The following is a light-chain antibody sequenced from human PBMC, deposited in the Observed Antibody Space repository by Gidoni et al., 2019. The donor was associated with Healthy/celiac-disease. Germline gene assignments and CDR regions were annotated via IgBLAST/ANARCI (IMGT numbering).Light chain of an antibody. CDR1: KLGDKY. V-gene: IGLV3-1*01. CDR2: QDS. J-gene: IGLJ2*01. CDR3: QAWESRTVV. Sequence: SYALPPPPSVSVPPGQTASITCSGDKLGDKYACWYQQKPGQSPVLVIYQDSKRPSGIPERFAGSNSGNTATLTISGTQAMDEADYYCQAWESRTVVFGGGTKLTVL.